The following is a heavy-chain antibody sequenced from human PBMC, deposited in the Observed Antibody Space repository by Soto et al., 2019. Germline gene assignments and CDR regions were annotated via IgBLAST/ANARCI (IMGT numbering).Heavy chain of an antibody. J-gene: IGHJ5*02. CDR3: ARSRGDYRPFDP. D-gene: IGHD3-22*01. V-gene: IGHV3-48*03. Sequence: VGSLRFSCAASGFSFSNSEMNWIRQAPGKGLEWVVHMTGSGGAIYYADSVKGRFTISRDNAKNSLYLHLNSLRAEDTALYYCARSRGDYRPFDPWGQGTLVTVSS. CDR1: GFSFSNSE. CDR2: MTGSGGAI.